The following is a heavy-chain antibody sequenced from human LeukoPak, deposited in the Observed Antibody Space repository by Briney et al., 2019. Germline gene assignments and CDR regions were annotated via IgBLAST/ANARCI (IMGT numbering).Heavy chain of an antibody. D-gene: IGHD1-26*01. J-gene: IGHJ6*03. CDR3: AXQGHHGKIVGTTPSYFXMDV. CDR2: INHSGST. Sequence: SETLSLTCAVYGGSFSGYYWSWIRQPPGKGLEWIGEINHSGSTNYNPSLKSRVTISVDTSKNQFSLKLGSVTAADAAFYYCAXQGHHGKIVGTTPSYFXMDVWGKGTTVTVSS. CDR1: GGSFSGYY. V-gene: IGHV4-34*01.